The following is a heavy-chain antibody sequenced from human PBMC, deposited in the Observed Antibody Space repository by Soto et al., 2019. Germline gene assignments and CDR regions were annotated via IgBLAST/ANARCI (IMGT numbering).Heavy chain of an antibody. Sequence: ASVKVSCKASGYTFTSYGISWVRQAPGQGLEWMGWISAYNGNTNYAQKLQGRVTMTTDTSTSTAYMELRSLRSDDTAVYYCARAGITGTTAAGSDYWGQGTLVTVSS. J-gene: IGHJ4*02. CDR2: ISAYNGNT. V-gene: IGHV1-18*01. CDR1: GYTFTSYG. D-gene: IGHD1-7*01. CDR3: ARAGITGTTAAGSDY.